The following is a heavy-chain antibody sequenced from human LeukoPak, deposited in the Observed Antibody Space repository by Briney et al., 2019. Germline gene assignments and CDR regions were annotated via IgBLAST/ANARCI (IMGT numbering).Heavy chain of an antibody. V-gene: IGHV5-51*01. CDR2: IYPGDSDT. J-gene: IGHJ5*02. Sequence: GESLKISCKGSGYSFTSYWIGWVRQMPGKGLEWMGIIYPGDSDTRYSPSFQGQVTISADNSISTAYLQWSSLKASDTAMYYCARSFYSAPDWFDPWGQGTLVTVSS. CDR3: ARSFYSAPDWFDP. D-gene: IGHD3-3*02. CDR1: GYSFTSYW.